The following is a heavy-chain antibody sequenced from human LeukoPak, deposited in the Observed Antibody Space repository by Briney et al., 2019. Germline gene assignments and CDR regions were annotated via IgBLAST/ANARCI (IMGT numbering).Heavy chain of an antibody. CDR3: ARSRYGNWFDP. CDR2: IYHSGST. V-gene: IGHV4-4*02. Sequence: SETLSLTCAVSGGSISSSNWWSWVRQPPGKGLEWIGEIYHSGSTNYNPSLKSRVTISVDTSKNHFSLKLSSVTAADTAVYYCARSRYGNWFDPWGQGTLVTVSS. J-gene: IGHJ5*02. CDR1: GGSISSSNW. D-gene: IGHD1-1*01.